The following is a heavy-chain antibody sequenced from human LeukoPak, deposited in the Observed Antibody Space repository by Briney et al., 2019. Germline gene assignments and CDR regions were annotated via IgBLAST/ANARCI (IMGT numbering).Heavy chain of an antibody. CDR1: GFTFSDYS. V-gene: IGHV3-48*02. CDR2: ISSSSSTI. D-gene: IGHD1-1*01. Sequence: PGGSLRLSCAASGFTFSDYSMDWVRQAPGKGLEWVSYISSSSSTIYYADSVKGRFTISRDNAKNSLYLQMNSLRDEDTAVYYCYHWNDVFDYWGQGTLVTVSS. J-gene: IGHJ4*02. CDR3: YHWNDVFDY.